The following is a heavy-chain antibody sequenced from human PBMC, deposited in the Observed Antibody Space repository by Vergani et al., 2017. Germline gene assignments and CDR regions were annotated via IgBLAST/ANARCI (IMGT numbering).Heavy chain of an antibody. CDR3: ANELASGMDV. D-gene: IGHD3-3*02. V-gene: IGHV3-23*01. CDR2: ISGSGVSA. J-gene: IGHJ6*02. Sequence: EVQLLESGGGLVQPGGSLRLTCAASEFTFSNYAMNWVRQAPGKGLEWVSGISGSGVSAYYTDSVKGRFTIYKDNTVDMLSLQMNSLRPDDTAVYYCANELASGMDVWGQGTTVTVSS. CDR1: EFTFSNYA.